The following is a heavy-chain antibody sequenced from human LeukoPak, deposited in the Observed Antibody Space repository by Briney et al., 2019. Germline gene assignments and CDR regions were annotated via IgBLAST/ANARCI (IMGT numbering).Heavy chain of an antibody. V-gene: IGHV3-7*01. Sequence: GGSLRLSCAASGFTFSSYWMSWVRQAPGKGLEWVANIKQDGSEKYYVDSVKGRFTISRDSAKNSLYLQMNSLRAEDTAEYYCARTYCSSTSCYPNDYWGQGTLVTVSS. CDR1: GFTFSSYW. CDR2: IKQDGSEK. D-gene: IGHD2-2*01. J-gene: IGHJ4*02. CDR3: ARTYCSSTSCYPNDY.